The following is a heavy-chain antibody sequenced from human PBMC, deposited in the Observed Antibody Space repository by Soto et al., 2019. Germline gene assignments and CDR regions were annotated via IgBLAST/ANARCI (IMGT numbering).Heavy chain of an antibody. J-gene: IGHJ6*02. CDR3: ATTQRGLVLRSGAMDV. CDR1: GYNFSN. V-gene: IGHV5-10-1*01. CDR2: IDPSDSYI. D-gene: IGHD2-8*02. Sequence: PGESLNISCQGSGYNFSNINCVRQKPGTGLEWMGRIDPSDSYIYDSPSFRGHVTISADKSISTTYLQWSSLRASDTAIYYCATTQRGLVLRSGAMDVWGQGTTVTVSS.